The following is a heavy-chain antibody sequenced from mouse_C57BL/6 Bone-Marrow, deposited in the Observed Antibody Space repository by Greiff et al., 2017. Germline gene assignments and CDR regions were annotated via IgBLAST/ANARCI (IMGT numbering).Heavy chain of an antibody. J-gene: IGHJ3*01. CDR3: ARDGRLPAWFAY. V-gene: IGHV5-4*01. D-gene: IGHD2-4*01. Sequence: DVMLVESGGGLVKPGGSLKLSCAASGFTFSSYAMSWVRQTPEKRLEWVATISDGGSYTYYPDNVKGRFTISRDNAKNNLYLQMSHLKSEDTAMYYCARDGRLPAWFAYWGQGTLVPVSA. CDR1: GFTFSSYA. CDR2: ISDGGSYT.